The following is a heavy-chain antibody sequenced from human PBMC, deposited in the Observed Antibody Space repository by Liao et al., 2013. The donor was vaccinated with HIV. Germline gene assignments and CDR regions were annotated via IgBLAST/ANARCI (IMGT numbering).Heavy chain of an antibody. V-gene: IGHV4-30-2*01. CDR1: GGSISSGGYS. Sequence: QLQLQESGSGLVKPSQTLSLTCAVSGGSISSGGYSWSWIRQPPGKGLEWIGHIYHSGSTYYNPSLKSRATISVDRSNNHFSLKLSSVTAADTAVYYCARGGDGYNFIEYWGQGTLVTVSS. CDR2: IYHSGST. J-gene: IGHJ4*02. D-gene: IGHD5-24*01. CDR3: ARGGDGYNFIEY.